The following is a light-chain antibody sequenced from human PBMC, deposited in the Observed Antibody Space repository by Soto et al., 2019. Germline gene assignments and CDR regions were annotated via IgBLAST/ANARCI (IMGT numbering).Light chain of an antibody. CDR3: QQYNCYSRT. V-gene: IGKV1-5*03. CDR1: QGISSW. CDR2: KAS. J-gene: IGKJ4*01. Sequence: DIQMTQSPSTLSASVGDRVTITSRASQGISSWLAWYQQKPGKAPKLLIYKASSLESGVPSRFSGSGSGTEFTLTISSLQPDDFATYYCQQYNCYSRTFGGGTKVEIK.